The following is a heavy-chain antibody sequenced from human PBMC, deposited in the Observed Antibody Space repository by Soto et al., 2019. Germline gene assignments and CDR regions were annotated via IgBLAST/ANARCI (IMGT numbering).Heavy chain of an antibody. CDR3: SRHQSTYDSDTGMGV. J-gene: IGHJ6*02. V-gene: IGHV5-51*01. Sequence: GELLKVYRRGAGWSFIGYWSGWVRQKKGKGLEWMGIIYPGDSDTRYSPSFKGQVTISDDKSISTAYLQWSSLKASDTAMYYCSRHQSTYDSDTGMGVWCQATTLTVSS. CDR1: GWSFIGYW. D-gene: IGHD3-16*01. CDR2: IYPGDSDT.